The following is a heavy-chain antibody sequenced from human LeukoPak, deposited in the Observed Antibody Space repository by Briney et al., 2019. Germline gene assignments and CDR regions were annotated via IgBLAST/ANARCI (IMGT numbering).Heavy chain of an antibody. V-gene: IGHV4-39*07. Sequence: SETLSLTCTVSGGSISSSSYYGGGIRQPPGKVLGWIGSIYYSGSTYYNPSLKSRVTISVDTSKNQFSLKLSSVTAADTAVYYCARVYGDYSTAGIIDYWGQGTLVTVSS. CDR3: ARVYGDYSTAGIIDY. J-gene: IGHJ4*02. CDR2: IYYSGST. CDR1: GGSISSSSYY. D-gene: IGHD4-17*01.